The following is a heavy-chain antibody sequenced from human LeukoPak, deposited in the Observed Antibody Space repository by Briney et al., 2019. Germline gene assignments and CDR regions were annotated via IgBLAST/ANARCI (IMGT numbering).Heavy chain of an antibody. D-gene: IGHD4-17*01. CDR1: GFTFSTYG. CDR3: AREPTVTTGFDY. J-gene: IGHJ4*02. V-gene: IGHV3-30*02. Sequence: GGSLRLSCAASGFTFSTYGMHWVRQAPGKGLEWVAFIRYDGSNKFHADSVKGRFTISRDNSKNTLYLQMNSLRPEDTAVYYCAREPTVTTGFDYWGQGTLVTVSS. CDR2: IRYDGSNK.